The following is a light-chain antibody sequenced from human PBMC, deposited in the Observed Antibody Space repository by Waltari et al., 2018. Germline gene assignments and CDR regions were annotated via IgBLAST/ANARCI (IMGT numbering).Light chain of an antibody. V-gene: IGLV2-14*01. Sequence: QSALPQPASVSGSPGQSITISCTGTSSDVGGYNYVSWYQHHPGNVPKLIISEVNNRPSGVSHRFSGSKSGNTASLSISGLQTEDEADYYCSSYTSSTTLVFGTGTKVTVL. J-gene: IGLJ1*01. CDR1: SSDVGGYNY. CDR3: SSYTSSTTLV. CDR2: EVN.